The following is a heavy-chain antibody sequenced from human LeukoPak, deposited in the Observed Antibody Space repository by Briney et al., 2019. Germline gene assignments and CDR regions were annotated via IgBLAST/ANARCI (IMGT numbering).Heavy chain of an antibody. J-gene: IGHJ5*02. CDR2: IYHSGST. V-gene: IGHV4-4*02. CDR1: GGSISSSNW. Sequence: SETLSLTCAVSGGSISSSNWWSWVRQPPGKGLEWIGEIYHSGSTNYNPSLKSRVTISVDKSKNQFSLKLSSVTAADTAVYYCARDPVPYYYGSGTPSWGQGTLVTVSS. CDR3: ARDPVPYYYGSGTPS. D-gene: IGHD3-10*01.